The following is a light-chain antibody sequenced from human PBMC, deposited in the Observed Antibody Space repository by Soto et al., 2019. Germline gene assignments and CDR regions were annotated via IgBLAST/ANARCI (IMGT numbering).Light chain of an antibody. CDR2: YDT. CDR3: QVWDSSSDHPV. J-gene: IGLJ2*01. Sequence: SSVLTQPPSVSVAPGKTARITCGGNNVGTKSVHWYQQKPGQAPVLVIYYDTDRPSGIPERFSGSNSGNTATLTISRVGAGDEADYYCQVWDSSSDHPVFGGGTKLTVL. V-gene: IGLV3-21*04. CDR1: NVGTKS.